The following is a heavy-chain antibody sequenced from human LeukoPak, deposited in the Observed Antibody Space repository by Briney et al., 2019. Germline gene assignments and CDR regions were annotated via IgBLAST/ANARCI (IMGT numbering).Heavy chain of an antibody. J-gene: IGHJ6*03. V-gene: IGHV3-30*02. D-gene: IGHD3-10*01. CDR1: GFTFSSYG. Sequence: GGSLRLSCAASGFTFSSYGMHWVRQAPGKGLEWVAFIRYDGSNKYYADSVKGRFTISRDNSKNTLYLQMNSLRAEDTAVYYCAKDQYYGSGSYSHYYYMDVWGKGTTVTVSS. CDR2: IRYDGSNK. CDR3: AKDQYYGSGSYSHYYYMDV.